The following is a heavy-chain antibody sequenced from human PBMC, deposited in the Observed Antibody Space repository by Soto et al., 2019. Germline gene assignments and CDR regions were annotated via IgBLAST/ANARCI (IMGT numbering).Heavy chain of an antibody. Sequence: ASVKVSCKVTGYTLRELNLHWVQQAPGKGLEWLAGYDQAKDETLYAQTVKGRITVTEDTSAVTAYMELRGLTFDDSAVYSFATGDQLSAEVTGISFSFWGQGTRVTVS. D-gene: IGHD2-21*02. CDR3: ATGDQLSAEVTGISFSF. V-gene: IGHV1-24*01. CDR2: YDQAKDET. J-gene: IGHJ4*02. CDR1: GYTLRELN.